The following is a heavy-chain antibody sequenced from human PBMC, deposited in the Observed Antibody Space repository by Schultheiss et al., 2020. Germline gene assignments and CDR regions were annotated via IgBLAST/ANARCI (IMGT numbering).Heavy chain of an antibody. CDR1: GFTFSSYS. J-gene: IGHJ4*02. CDR3: ASEPRPLRPTDYYDSRVVIPG. D-gene: IGHD3-22*01. CDR2: ISSSSSYI. V-gene: IGHV3-21*01. Sequence: GGSLRLSCAASGFTFSSYSMYWVRQAPGKGLEWVSSISSSSSYIYYADSVKGRFTISRDNAKNSLYLQMNSLRAEDTAVYYCASEPRPLRPTDYYDSRVVIPGWGQGTLVTVSS.